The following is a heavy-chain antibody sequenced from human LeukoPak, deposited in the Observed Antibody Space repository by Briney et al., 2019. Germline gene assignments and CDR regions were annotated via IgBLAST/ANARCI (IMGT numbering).Heavy chain of an antibody. D-gene: IGHD2-21*02. CDR3: ARPGICGGDCYLGDDY. Sequence: GGSLRLSCAASGFTFSSYAMSWVRQAPGKGLEWVSAISGSGGSTYYADSVKGRFTISRDNSKNTLYLQMNSLRAEDTAVYYCARPGICGGDCYLGDDYWGQGTLVTVSS. V-gene: IGHV3-23*01. J-gene: IGHJ4*02. CDR1: GFTFSSYA. CDR2: ISGSGGST.